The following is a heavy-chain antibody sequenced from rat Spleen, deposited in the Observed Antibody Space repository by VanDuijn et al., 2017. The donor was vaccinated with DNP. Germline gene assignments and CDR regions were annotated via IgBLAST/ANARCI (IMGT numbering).Heavy chain of an antibody. J-gene: IGHJ2*01. CDR1: GYSITSNHK. D-gene: IGHD1-7*01. CDR2: INNAGST. V-gene: IGHV3-3*01. Sequence: EVQLQESGPGLVKPSQSLSLTCSVTGYSITSNHKWSWIRKFPGNELEWMGYINNAGSTKYNPSLKGRFSITRDTSKNQFFLQLNSVTTEDTATYYCARQPMGMDYWGQGVMVTVSS. CDR3: ARQPMGMDY.